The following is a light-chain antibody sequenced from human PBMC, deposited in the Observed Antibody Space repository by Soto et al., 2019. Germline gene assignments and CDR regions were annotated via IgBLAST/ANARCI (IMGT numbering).Light chain of an antibody. CDR2: GSF. Sequence: EFVLTQSPSTLPWAPGKRATLSCRASQSISTNLAWYHQKPGQAPRLLIVGSFARATGIPDRLSGSGSGSELNLTISRLEPEDFAVYYCQKRSNWPPTFGQGTKVDIK. V-gene: IGKV3-11*01. CDR3: QKRSNWPPT. CDR1: QSISTN. J-gene: IGKJ1*01.